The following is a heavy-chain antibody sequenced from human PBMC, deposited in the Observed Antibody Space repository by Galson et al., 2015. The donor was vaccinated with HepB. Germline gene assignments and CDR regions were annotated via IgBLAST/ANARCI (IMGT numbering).Heavy chain of an antibody. Sequence: SLRLSCAASGFTFSSYAMHWVRQAPGKGLEWVAVISYDGSNKYYADSVKGRFTISRDNSKNTLYLQMNSLRAEDTAVYYCARDLKLGVRYFDWFFDYWGQGTLVTVSS. V-gene: IGHV3-30-3*01. CDR1: GFTFSSYA. CDR2: ISYDGSNK. D-gene: IGHD3-9*01. CDR3: ARDLKLGVRYFDWFFDY. J-gene: IGHJ4*02.